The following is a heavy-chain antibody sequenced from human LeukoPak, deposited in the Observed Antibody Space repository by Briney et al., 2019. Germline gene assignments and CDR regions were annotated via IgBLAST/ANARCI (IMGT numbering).Heavy chain of an antibody. CDR2: IIPIFGTA. V-gene: IGHV1-69*13. J-gene: IGHJ4*02. CDR1: GGIFNSYA. Sequence: ASVKVSCKASGGIFNSYAFSWVRQAPGQGLEWMGGIIPIFGTASYTQKFQGRVTINADESTSTAYMELSSLRSEDTAVYYCARWAGRGPPQFFGPLDYWGQGTLVTVSS. D-gene: IGHD3-10*01. CDR3: ARWAGRGPPQFFGPLDY.